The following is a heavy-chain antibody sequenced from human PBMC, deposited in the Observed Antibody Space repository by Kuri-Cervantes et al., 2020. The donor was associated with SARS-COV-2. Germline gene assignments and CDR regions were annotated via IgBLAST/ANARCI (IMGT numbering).Heavy chain of an antibody. Sequence: GESLKISCVASGFTFSNYVIHWVRQAPGKGLEWVAVIWYDGENEYYAGSVKGRFTISRDNSKNTVSLHMNSLRAGDTAMYYCARGAANYYHMDVWGKGTTVTVSS. CDR1: GFTFSNYV. V-gene: IGHV3-33*08. CDR2: IWYDGENE. CDR3: ARGAANYYHMDV. D-gene: IGHD3-16*01. J-gene: IGHJ6*03.